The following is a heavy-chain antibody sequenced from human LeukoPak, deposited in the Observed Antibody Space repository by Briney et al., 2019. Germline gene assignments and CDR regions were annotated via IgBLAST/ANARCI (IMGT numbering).Heavy chain of an antibody. CDR2: IYYSGST. J-gene: IGHJ6*02. CDR3: ARLGLYYYYGMDV. CDR1: GGSITNYY. V-gene: IGHV4-59*08. Sequence: SETLSLTCTVSGGSITNYYWSWIRQPPGKGLEWIGYIYYSGSTKYNPSLKSRVTISADTSKNQFSLKLSSVTAADTAVYYCARLGLYYYYGMDVWGRGTTVTVSS. D-gene: IGHD3-10*01.